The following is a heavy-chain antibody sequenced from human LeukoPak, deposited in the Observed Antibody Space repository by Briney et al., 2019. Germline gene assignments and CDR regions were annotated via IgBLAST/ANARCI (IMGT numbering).Heavy chain of an antibody. CDR3: ARASASEDIVVVPAKNNYYYYMDV. J-gene: IGHJ6*03. CDR1: GYTFTGYY. V-gene: IGHV1-2*02. CDR2: INPNSGGT. Sequence: GASVKVSCKASGYTFTGYYMHWVRQAPGQGLEWMGWINPNSGGTNYAQKFQGRVTMTRDTSISTAYMELSRLRSDDTAVYYCARASASEDIVVVPAKNNYYYYMDVWGKGTTVTVSS. D-gene: IGHD2-2*01.